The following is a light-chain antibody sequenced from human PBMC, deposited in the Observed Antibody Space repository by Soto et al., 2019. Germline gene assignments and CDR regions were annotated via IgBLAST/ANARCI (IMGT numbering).Light chain of an antibody. CDR2: EVS. J-gene: IGKJ2*01. V-gene: IGKV2-30*01. CDR1: QSLLYSDGNTY. CDR3: MQGTYLPRS. Sequence: DVVMTQSPLSLPVTLGQPASISCRSSQSLLYSDGNTYLTWFQQRPGQAPRSLIYEVSNRVSGVPDRFSGSGSGTDFSLMISRVEAEDVGVYYCMQGTYLPRSFGQGTKLEIK.